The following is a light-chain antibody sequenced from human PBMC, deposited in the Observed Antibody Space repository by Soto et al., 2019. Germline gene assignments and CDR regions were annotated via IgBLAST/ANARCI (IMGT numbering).Light chain of an antibody. J-gene: IGKJ4*01. Sequence: EIVLTQSPGTLSLSPVERATLSCRASQSVSSSYLAWYQQKPGQAPRLLIYGASSRATRIPDRFNGSGSGTHFTLTISRLEPEDFAVYYCQQYGSSPLTFGGGTNVEIK. CDR3: QQYGSSPLT. CDR1: QSVSSSY. V-gene: IGKV3-20*01. CDR2: GAS.